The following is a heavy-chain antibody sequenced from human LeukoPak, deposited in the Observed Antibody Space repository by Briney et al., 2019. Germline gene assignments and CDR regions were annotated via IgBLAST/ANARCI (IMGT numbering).Heavy chain of an antibody. CDR2: IKQDGSEK. V-gene: IGHV3-7*01. CDR3: ARDPRVLRYFDWLSHRGNYFDY. Sequence: GGSLRLSCAASGFTFSSYWMSWVRQAPGKGLEWVANIKQDGSEKYYVDSVKGRFTISRDNAKNSLYLQMNSLRAEDTAVYYCARDPRVLRYFDWLSHRGNYFDYWGRGTLVTVSS. D-gene: IGHD3-9*01. CDR1: GFTFSSYW. J-gene: IGHJ4*02.